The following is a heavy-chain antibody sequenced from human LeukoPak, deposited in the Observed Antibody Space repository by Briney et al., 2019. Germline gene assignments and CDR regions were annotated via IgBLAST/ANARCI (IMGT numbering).Heavy chain of an antibody. D-gene: IGHD5-18*01. CDR2: IIPILGIA. CDR3: ARGPWIQRWRAYYFDY. Sequence: SVKVSCKASGGTFSSYAISWVRQAPGQGLEWMGRIIPILGIANYAQKFQGRVTTTADKSTSTAYMELSSLRSEDTAVYYCARGPWIQRWRAYYFDYWGQGTLVTVSS. J-gene: IGHJ4*02. CDR1: GGTFSSYA. V-gene: IGHV1-69*04.